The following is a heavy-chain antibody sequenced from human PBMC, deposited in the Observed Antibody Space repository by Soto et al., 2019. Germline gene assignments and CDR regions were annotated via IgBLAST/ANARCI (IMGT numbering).Heavy chain of an antibody. D-gene: IGHD2-2*02. CDR1: GYTFTSYG. CDR3: ARVGYSSSTSCYTSVPPGGYSDGSCDGRDV. CDR2: ISAYNGNT. Sequence: ASVKVSCKASGYTFTSYGISWVRQAPGQGLEWMGWISAYNGNTNYAQKLQGRVTMTTDTSTSTAYMELRSLRSDDTAVYYCARVGYSSSTSCYTSVPPGGYSDGSCDGRDVRG. J-gene: IGHJ6*02. V-gene: IGHV1-18*01.